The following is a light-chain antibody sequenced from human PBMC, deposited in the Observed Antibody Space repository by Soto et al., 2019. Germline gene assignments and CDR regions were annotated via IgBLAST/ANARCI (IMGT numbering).Light chain of an antibody. V-gene: IGKV1-5*01. CDR3: QEYNSDSGT. Sequence: EIQLTQSRCTLSASAGDGVTINSLASQSVSSWLAWYKQKPGKARKSLIYDASILESGVPSMFSGSGSGTEFTLTISILQPDDFATYYCQEYNSDSGTFGPGTKVDIK. J-gene: IGKJ1*01. CDR1: QSVSSW. CDR2: DAS.